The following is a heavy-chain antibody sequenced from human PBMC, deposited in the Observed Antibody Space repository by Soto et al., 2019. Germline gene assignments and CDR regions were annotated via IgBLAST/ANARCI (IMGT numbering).Heavy chain of an antibody. CDR3: ARALGYSGYAGMDV. D-gene: IGHD5-12*01. J-gene: IGHJ6*02. Sequence: QVQLVQSGGEVKKPGASVKVSCKTSGYTFTIYGINWVRQAPGQGPEWMGWISPDNGNTNYAQKLQGRVTMTTDTSTSPAYMELRSLRSDDTAVYYCARALGYSGYAGMDVWGQGTTVTVSS. CDR1: GYTFTIYG. V-gene: IGHV1-18*01. CDR2: ISPDNGNT.